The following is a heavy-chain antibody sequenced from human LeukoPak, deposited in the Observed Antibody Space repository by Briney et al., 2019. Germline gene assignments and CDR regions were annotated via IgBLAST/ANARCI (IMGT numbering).Heavy chain of an antibody. CDR2: IYYSGST. V-gene: IGHV4-59*01. CDR3: ARDNLMITFGGVIGGFDP. J-gene: IGHJ5*02. Sequence: SETLSLTCTVSGGSISSYYWSWIRQPPGKGLEWIGNIYYSGSTNYNPSLKSRVTISVDTSKNQFSLKLSSVTAADTAVYYCARDNLMITFGGVIGGFDPWGQGTLVTVSS. CDR1: GGSISSYY. D-gene: IGHD3-16*02.